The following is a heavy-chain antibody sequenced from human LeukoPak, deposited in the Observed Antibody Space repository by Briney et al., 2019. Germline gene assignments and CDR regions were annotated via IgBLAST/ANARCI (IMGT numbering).Heavy chain of an antibody. V-gene: IGHV1-2*02. CDR3: ARVFPSYYYDSSGSHLDY. D-gene: IGHD3-22*01. CDR1: GYTFTGYY. J-gene: IGHJ4*01. CDR2: INPNSGGT. Sequence: ASVKVSCKASGYTFTGYYMHWVRQAPGQGLEWMGWINPNSGGTNYAQKFQGRVTMTRDTSISTAYMALSRLRSDDTAVYYCARVFPSYYYDSSGSHLDYWGQGTLVTVSS.